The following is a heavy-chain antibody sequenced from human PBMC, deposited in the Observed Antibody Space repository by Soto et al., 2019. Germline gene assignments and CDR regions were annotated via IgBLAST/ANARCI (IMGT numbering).Heavy chain of an antibody. CDR1: GFTFSSYA. D-gene: IGHD3-10*01. CDR2: ISGSGGST. J-gene: IGHJ4*02. V-gene: IGHV3-23*01. Sequence: GGSLRLSCAASGFTFSSYAMSWVRQAPGKGLEWVSAISGSGGSTYYADSVKGRFTISRDNSKNTLYLQLTSLRVEDTGVYRCVRVLPAGTALSSYGYWGPGTQVTVSS. CDR3: VRVLPAGTALSSYGY.